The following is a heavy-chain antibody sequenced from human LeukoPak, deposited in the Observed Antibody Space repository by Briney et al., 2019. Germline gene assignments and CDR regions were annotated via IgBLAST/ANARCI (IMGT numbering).Heavy chain of an antibody. J-gene: IGHJ4*02. V-gene: IGHV3-49*04. D-gene: IGHD6-19*01. CDR3: ARHEACQYGSGWYHLAE. CDR1: GFTFGDYA. CDR2: IRVKGNGGTA. Sequence: GRSLRLSCTASGFTFGDYAMSWVRQAPGKGLEWVGFIRVKGNGGTADYAASVKGRFTISRDDSKSIAYLQMNSLKTEDTAVYYCARHEACQYGSGWYHLAEWGQGTLVTVSS.